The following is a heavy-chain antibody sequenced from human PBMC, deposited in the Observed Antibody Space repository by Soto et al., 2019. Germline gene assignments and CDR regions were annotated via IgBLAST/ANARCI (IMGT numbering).Heavy chain of an antibody. CDR3: AKGCLTVAGTSCS. CDR2: ITGSGGGT. V-gene: IGHV3-23*01. J-gene: IGHJ4*02. D-gene: IGHD6-19*01. Sequence: EVQLLESGGGLVQPGGSLRLSCAASGFTFTTYAMSWVRQAPGKGLEWVSSITGSGGGTYYADSVKGRFTISRDNSKNTLYLQMNSLRAEDTALYYCAKGCLTVAGTSCSWGQGAQVTGSS. CDR1: GFTFTTYA.